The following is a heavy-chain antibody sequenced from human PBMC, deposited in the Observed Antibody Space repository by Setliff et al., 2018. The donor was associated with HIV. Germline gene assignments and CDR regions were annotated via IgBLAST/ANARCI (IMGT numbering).Heavy chain of an antibody. CDR1: GGTFRTYG. J-gene: IGHJ6*03. Sequence: SCKASGGTFRTYGVSWVRLAPGQGLEWMGGIVPVLNRADYAQRFHGRVTITADESTNTVYMELRSLTPEDTAIYYCARKAGTTLHYHYYYMDVWG. D-gene: IGHD1-7*01. CDR2: IVPVLNRA. V-gene: IGHV1-69*01. CDR3: ARKAGTTLHYHYYYMDV.